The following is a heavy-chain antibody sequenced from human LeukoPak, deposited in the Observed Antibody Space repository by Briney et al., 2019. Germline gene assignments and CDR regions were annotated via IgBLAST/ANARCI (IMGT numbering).Heavy chain of an antibody. D-gene: IGHD3-22*01. Sequence: PSETLSLTCTVSGGSISSSSYYWAWIRQPPGKGLEWIGSIYYSGITYYNPSLKSRVTISVDTSKNQFSLKLSSVTAADTAVYYCAREERAVRDSSGYYYVTIESDAFDIWGQGTMVTVSS. J-gene: IGHJ3*02. CDR1: GGSISSSSYY. CDR2: IYYSGIT. V-gene: IGHV4-39*07. CDR3: AREERAVRDSSGYYYVTIESDAFDI.